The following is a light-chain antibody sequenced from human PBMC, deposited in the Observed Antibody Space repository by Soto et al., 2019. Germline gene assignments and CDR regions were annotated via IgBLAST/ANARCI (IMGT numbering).Light chain of an antibody. CDR1: QSVRSC. J-gene: IGKJ3*01. CDR2: DAS. Sequence: EIVLTQSPDTLSLSPGERATLSCRASQSVRSCLAWYQQKPGQAPRLLIYDASNRATGIPARFSGSGSGTDFTLTISSLEPEDFAVYYSQQRSNWPPEVTFGPGTKVDIK. V-gene: IGKV3-11*01. CDR3: QQRSNWPPEVT.